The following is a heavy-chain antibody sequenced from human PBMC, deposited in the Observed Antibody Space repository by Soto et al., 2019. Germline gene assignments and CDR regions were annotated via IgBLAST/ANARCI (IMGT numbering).Heavy chain of an antibody. V-gene: IGHV2-26*02. CDR2: IFSNDEK. Sequence: QVTLKESGPVLVKPTETLTLTCTVSGFSLNNARMGVSWIRQPPGKALEWLAHIFSNDEKSYNTSLRTRITNSQDTSKSQVVLTVTNMDPVDTATYYCARILATIYFHYTIDVWGKGNTVTVSS. CDR3: ARILATIYFHYTIDV. D-gene: IGHD5-12*01. J-gene: IGHJ6*03. CDR1: GFSLNNARMG.